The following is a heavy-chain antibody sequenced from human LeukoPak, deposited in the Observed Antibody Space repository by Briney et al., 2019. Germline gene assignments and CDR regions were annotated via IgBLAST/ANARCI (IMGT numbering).Heavy chain of an antibody. Sequence: PGGSLRLSCAASGFTFSSYAMHWVRQAPGKGLEWVAVISYDGSNKYYADSVKGRFTISRDNSKNTLYLQMNSLRAEDTAVYYCARDKISGGSEGLDYWGQGTLVTVSS. CDR3: ARDKISGGSEGLDY. J-gene: IGHJ4*02. CDR2: ISYDGSNK. V-gene: IGHV3-30*04. D-gene: IGHD3/OR15-3a*01. CDR1: GFTFSSYA.